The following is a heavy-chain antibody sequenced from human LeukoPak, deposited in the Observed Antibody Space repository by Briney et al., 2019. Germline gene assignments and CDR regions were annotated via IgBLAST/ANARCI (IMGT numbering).Heavy chain of an antibody. Sequence: SETLSLTCAVYGGSFSGYYWGWIRQPPGKGLEWIGEINHSGSTNYNPSLKSRVTITVDTSKNQFSLKLSSVTAADTAVYHCVNSWTTDVHTDLWGRGTLVTVSS. D-gene: IGHD3-10*02. CDR2: INHSGST. J-gene: IGHJ2*01. CDR3: VNSWTTDVHTDL. CDR1: GGSFSGYY. V-gene: IGHV4-34*01.